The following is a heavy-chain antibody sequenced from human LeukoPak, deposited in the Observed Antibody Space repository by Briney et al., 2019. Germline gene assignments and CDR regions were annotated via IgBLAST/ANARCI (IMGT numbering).Heavy chain of an antibody. V-gene: IGHV3-21*01. CDR2: ISSSSSYI. Sequence: GGPLRLPCAASGFTFSSYSMNWVRQAPGKGLEWVSSISSSSSYIYYADSVKGRFTISRDNAKNSLYLQMNSLRAEDTAVYYCPRISVYDGGIPFDYWGQGTLVTVSS. J-gene: IGHJ4*02. D-gene: IGHD5/OR15-5a*01. CDR3: PRISVYDGGIPFDY. CDR1: GFTFSSYS.